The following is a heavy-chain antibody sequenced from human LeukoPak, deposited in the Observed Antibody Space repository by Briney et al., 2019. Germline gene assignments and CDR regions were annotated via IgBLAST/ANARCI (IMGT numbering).Heavy chain of an antibody. Sequence: PSETLSLTCTVSGYSISSGYYWGWIRQPPGKGLEWIGSIYHNGSTYYNPSLKSRVTISVDTSKNQFSLKLSSVTAADTAVYYCARDDIVVVPAASSFDYWGQGTLVTVSS. J-gene: IGHJ4*02. CDR1: GYSISSGYY. V-gene: IGHV4-38-2*02. CDR3: ARDDIVVVPAASSFDY. CDR2: IYHNGST. D-gene: IGHD2-2*01.